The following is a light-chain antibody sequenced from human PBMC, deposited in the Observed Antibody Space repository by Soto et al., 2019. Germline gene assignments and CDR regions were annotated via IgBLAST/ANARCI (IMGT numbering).Light chain of an antibody. CDR2: KAS. J-gene: IGKJ2*01. V-gene: IGKV1-5*03. CDR1: RYINR. CDR3: QQYHSYPYT. Sequence: DVQMTQSPYTLSASVGDSVTITCRASRYINRLAWYQQKPGRAPKLLIYKASNLDSGVPSRFSGGASGIEFSLPISSLQPDDFATYYCQQYHSYPYTFGQGTKLQIK.